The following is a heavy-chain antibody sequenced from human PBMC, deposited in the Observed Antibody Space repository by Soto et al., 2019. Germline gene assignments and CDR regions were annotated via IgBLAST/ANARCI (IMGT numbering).Heavy chain of an antibody. J-gene: IGHJ4*02. CDR1: GYTFTSYP. CDR3: VRFWTYYDSGGPRNY. CDR2: INAGNGDT. D-gene: IGHD3-22*01. V-gene: IGHV1-3*01. Sequence: QVQLVQSGAEVKKPGASVKVSCKASGYTFTSYPMHWVRQAPGQGLEWMGWINAGNGDTKYSQKFQGRVTITRDTPAITAYMEVSTRRSEDRAVFSCVRFWTYYDSGGPRNYGAQGTRVPVSS.